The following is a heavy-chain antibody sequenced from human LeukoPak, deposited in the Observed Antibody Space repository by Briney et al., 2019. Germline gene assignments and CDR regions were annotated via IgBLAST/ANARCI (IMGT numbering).Heavy chain of an antibody. CDR1: GFTFSNYW. CDR3: AKGELYYYYYMDV. J-gene: IGHJ6*03. CDR2: INSDGINT. V-gene: IGHV3-74*01. Sequence: PGGSLRLSCAASGFTFSNYWMHWVRQAPGKGLVWVSRINSDGINTSYADSVKGRFTISRDNSKNTLYLQMNSLRAEDTAVYYCAKGELYYYYYMDVWGKGTTVTISS. D-gene: IGHD3-10*01.